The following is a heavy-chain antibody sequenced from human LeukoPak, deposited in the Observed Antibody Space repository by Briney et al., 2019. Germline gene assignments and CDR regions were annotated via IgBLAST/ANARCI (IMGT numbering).Heavy chain of an antibody. J-gene: IGHJ3*02. CDR2: IYPGDSDT. Sequence: GESLKISCKGSGYSFTSYWIGWVRQMPGKGLEWIGIIYPGDSDTSSSPSFQGHVTISADKSISTAYLQWSSRKASDTAMYYCAESGGGNSDAFDIWGQGTMVTVSS. V-gene: IGHV5-51*01. D-gene: IGHD4-23*01. CDR3: AESGGGNSDAFDI. CDR1: GYSFTSYW.